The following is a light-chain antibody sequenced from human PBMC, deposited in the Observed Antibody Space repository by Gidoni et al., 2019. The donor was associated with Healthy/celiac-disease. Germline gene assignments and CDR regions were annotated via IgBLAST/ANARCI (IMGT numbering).Light chain of an antibody. CDR3: AAWDDSLSVL. J-gene: IGLJ2*01. CDR1: SSNIGSNY. V-gene: IGLV1-47*01. CDR2: RNN. Sequence: HSVLTQPPSASGTPGQRVTISRSGSSSNIGSNYVYWYQQPPGTAPKLLIHRNNQRPSVVPDRFSGSKSGTSASLAISGLRSEDEADYYCAAWDDSLSVLFGGGTKLTVL.